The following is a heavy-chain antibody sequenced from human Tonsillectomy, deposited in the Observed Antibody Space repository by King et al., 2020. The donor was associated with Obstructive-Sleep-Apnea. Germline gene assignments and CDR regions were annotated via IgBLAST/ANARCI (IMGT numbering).Heavy chain of an antibody. CDR1: GYSFSNYY. CDR3: ARDDRHQGTAKGRSWFDP. J-gene: IGHJ5*02. CDR2: INPGGGST. D-gene: IGHD2-21*02. V-gene: IGHV1-46*01. Sequence: VQLVQSGAEVRKPGASVRVSCKASGYSFSNYYMHWVRQAPGQGLEWMGMINPGGGSTMYAQKFRRRVSMSRESSTVYMDLSSLTSEDTAVYYCARDDRHQGTAKGRSWFDPWGQGTLVTVSS.